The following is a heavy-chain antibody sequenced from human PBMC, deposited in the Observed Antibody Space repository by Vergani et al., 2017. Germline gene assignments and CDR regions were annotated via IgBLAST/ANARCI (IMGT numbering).Heavy chain of an antibody. Sequence: EVQLVESGGGLVQPGGSLRLSCAASGFTFSSYSMNWVRQAPGKGLEWVSYISSSSSTIYYADSVKGRFTISRDNAKNSLYLQMNSLRAEDTAVYYCARDQMVRGGLLKYYYYYGMDVWGQGTTVTVSS. CDR1: GFTFSSYS. V-gene: IGHV3-48*04. CDR2: ISSSSSTI. J-gene: IGHJ6*02. CDR3: ARDQMVRGGLLKYYYYYGMDV. D-gene: IGHD3-10*01.